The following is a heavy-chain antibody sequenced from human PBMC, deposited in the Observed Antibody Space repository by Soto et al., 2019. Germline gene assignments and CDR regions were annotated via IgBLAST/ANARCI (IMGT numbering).Heavy chain of an antibody. J-gene: IGHJ6*02. CDR2: ISSSSSYI. Sequence: PGGSLRLSCAASGFTFSSYSMNWVRQAPGKGLEWVSSISSSSSYIYYADSVKGRFTISRDNAKNSLYLQMNSLRAEDTAVYYCARAGYSSNNYYYYGMDVWGQGTTVTVSS. CDR1: GFTFSSYS. V-gene: IGHV3-21*01. CDR3: ARAGYSSNNYYYYGMDV. D-gene: IGHD6-13*01.